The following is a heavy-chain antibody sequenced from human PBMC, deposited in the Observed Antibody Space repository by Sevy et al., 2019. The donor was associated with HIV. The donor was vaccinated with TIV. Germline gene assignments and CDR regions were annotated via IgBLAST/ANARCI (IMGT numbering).Heavy chain of an antibody. CDR2: ISSSGSTI. D-gene: IGHD3-16*01. Sequence: GGSLRLSCAASGFTFSSYEMNWVRQAPGKGLEWVSYISSSGSTIYYADSVKGRFTISRDNAKNALYLQMNSLRAEDTAVYYVARCLGGVSSVGYWGQGTLVTVSS. CDR1: GFTFSSYE. V-gene: IGHV3-48*03. CDR3: ARCLGGVSSVGY. J-gene: IGHJ4*02.